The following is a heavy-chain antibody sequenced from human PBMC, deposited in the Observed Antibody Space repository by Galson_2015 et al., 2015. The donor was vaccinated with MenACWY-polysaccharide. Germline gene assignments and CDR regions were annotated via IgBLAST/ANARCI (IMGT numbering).Heavy chain of an antibody. D-gene: IGHD1-26*01. Sequence: SLRLSCAASGFTFSSYYMSWLRQAPGKGLEWVSYISNSGGTIYYADSVKGRFTISRDNAKNSLYLQLTSLRAEDTALYYCARVRGSYSVDYWGQGTLVAVSS. CDR2: ISNSGGTI. CDR1: GFTFSSYY. J-gene: IGHJ4*02. V-gene: IGHV3-11*01. CDR3: ARVRGSYSVDY.